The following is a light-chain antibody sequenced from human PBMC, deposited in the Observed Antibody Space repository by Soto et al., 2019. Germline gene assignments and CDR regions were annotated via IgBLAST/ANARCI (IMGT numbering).Light chain of an antibody. Sequence: DIQMTQSPSSVSASLLDRVTITCRASQGISRWLAWYQQKPGKAPKLLIYAASSLKSGVPSRFSGSGSGTDFTLTISSLQPEDFATYYCQQANSFPRTFGQGTRLEI. CDR3: QQANSFPRT. CDR2: AAS. CDR1: QGISRW. J-gene: IGKJ5*01. V-gene: IGKV1-12*01.